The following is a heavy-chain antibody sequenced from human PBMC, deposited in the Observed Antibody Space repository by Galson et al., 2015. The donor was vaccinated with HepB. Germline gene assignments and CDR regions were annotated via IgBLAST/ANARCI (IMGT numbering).Heavy chain of an antibody. CDR1: GFTFSSYG. J-gene: IGHJ3*02. D-gene: IGHD2-15*01. Sequence: SLRLSCAASGFTFSSYGMHWVRQAPGKGLEWVAVISYDGSNKYYADSVKGRFTISRDNSKNTLYLQMNSLRAEDTAVYYCAKGKIRWWYLNAFDIWGQGTMVTVSS. CDR3: AKGKIRWWYLNAFDI. V-gene: IGHV3-30*18. CDR2: ISYDGSNK.